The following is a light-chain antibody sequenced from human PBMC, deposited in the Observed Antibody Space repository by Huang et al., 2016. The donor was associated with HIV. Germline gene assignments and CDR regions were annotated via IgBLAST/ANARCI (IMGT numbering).Light chain of an antibody. V-gene: IGKV3-11*01. CDR1: QNVSNY. CDR3: QQRGFWPLT. CDR2: DSS. J-gene: IGKJ4*01. Sequence: EVVLTQSPATLSLSPGERGTLYCRASQNVSNYLAWYQQRLGQPPRLRISDSSHRATGTPARFSGGGSGTDFSLTISSLEPEDFAVYYCQQRGFWPLTFGGGTKVDMK.